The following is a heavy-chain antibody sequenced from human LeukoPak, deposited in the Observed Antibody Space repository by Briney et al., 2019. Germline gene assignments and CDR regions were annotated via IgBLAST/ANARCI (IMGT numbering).Heavy chain of an antibody. V-gene: IGHV3-7*01. CDR3: ARITMIVVVIDY. J-gene: IGHJ4*02. CDR2: IKQDGSAK. CDR1: GYTLSNYW. D-gene: IGHD3-22*01. Sequence: QPGGSLLLSCAAPGYTLSNYWVSLVRQAPGKGLEWVANIKQDGSAKYYLDAVKGRFTISRDNAKNSLYLQMNSLRAEDTAVYYCARITMIVVVIDYWGQGTLVTVSS.